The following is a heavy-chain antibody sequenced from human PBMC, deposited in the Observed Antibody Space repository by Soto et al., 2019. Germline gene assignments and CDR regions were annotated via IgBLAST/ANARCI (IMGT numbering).Heavy chain of an antibody. V-gene: IGHV3-21*06. Sequence: NPGGSLRLSCAASGFTFTRYSMNWVRQAPGKGLEGVSSISSTTNYISYEDSMKGRFTISRDNAKNSLYLEMNSLRAEDTAVYYCARESEDLTSNFDYWGQGTLVTVSS. CDR3: ARESEDLTSNFDY. CDR1: GFTFTRYS. J-gene: IGHJ4*02. CDR2: ISSTTNYI.